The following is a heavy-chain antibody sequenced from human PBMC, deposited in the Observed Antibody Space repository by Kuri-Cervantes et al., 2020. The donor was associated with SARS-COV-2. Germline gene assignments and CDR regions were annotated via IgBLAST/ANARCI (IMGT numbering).Heavy chain of an antibody. D-gene: IGHD3-22*01. Sequence: LSLTCAASGFTFSSYAMHWVRQAPGKGLEWVAVISYDGSNKYYADSVRGRFTISRDNSKNTLYLQMNSLRAEDTARYYCAKDRESSGYYYHGREPFDVWGQGTMVTVSS. V-gene: IGHV3-30-3*01. CDR2: ISYDGSNK. CDR3: AKDRESSGYYYHGREPFDV. CDR1: GFTFSSYA. J-gene: IGHJ3*01.